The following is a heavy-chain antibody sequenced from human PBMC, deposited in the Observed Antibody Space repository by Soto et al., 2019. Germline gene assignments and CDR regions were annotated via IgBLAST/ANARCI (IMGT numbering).Heavy chain of an antibody. CDR3: ARDREYYDSSGLYFDY. CDR2: TYYGWNT. D-gene: IGHD3-22*01. V-gene: IGHV4-59*01. Sequence: SETLSLTCSVSGGSISDYYWSWIRQPPGKGLEWIGYTYYGWNTNYNPSLKSRVTISVDTSKNQFSLRLISVTAADTAVYYCARDREYYDSSGLYFDYWGQGTLVTVSS. J-gene: IGHJ4*02. CDR1: GGSISDYY.